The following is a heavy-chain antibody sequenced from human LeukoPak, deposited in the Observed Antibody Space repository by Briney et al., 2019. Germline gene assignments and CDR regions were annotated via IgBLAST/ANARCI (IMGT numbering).Heavy chain of an antibody. CDR3: ARDKLIAVAGSHIFDY. V-gene: IGHV3-11*01. J-gene: IGHJ4*02. CDR2: ISSSGSTI. D-gene: IGHD6-19*01. CDR1: GFTFSYYY. Sequence: GGSLRLSCAASGFTFSYYYMSWIRQAPGKGLEWVSYISSSGSTIYYADSVKGRFTISRDNAKNSLYLQMNSLRAEDTAVYYCARDKLIAVAGSHIFDYWGQGTLVTVSS.